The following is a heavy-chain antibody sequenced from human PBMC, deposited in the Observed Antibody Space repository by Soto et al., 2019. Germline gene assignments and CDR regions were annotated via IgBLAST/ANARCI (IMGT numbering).Heavy chain of an antibody. J-gene: IGHJ4*02. V-gene: IGHV3-23*01. CDR2: ITGSGSDT. Sequence: GGSLRLSCAASGFTFSSYWMDWVRQAPGKGLVWVSAITGSGSDTYYLDSVKGRFTISRDNSKNTLFLQVNSLRAEDTAIYYCAKLGSSAWSPHYYFDYWGQGTLVTVSS. CDR3: AKLGSSAWSPHYYFDY. D-gene: IGHD3-10*01. CDR1: GFTFSSYW.